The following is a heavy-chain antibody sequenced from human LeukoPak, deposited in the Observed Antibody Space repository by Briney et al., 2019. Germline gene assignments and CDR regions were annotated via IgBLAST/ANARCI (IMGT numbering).Heavy chain of an antibody. CDR3: ARDEGCGGSCYSDY. J-gene: IGHJ4*02. V-gene: IGHV1-2*02. CDR1: GYTFTGYY. D-gene: IGHD2-15*01. CDR2: INPNSGGT. Sequence: ASVKVSCKASGYTFTGYYMHWVRQAPGQGLEWMGWINPNSGGTNYAQKFQGRVTMTRDTSISTAYMDLSRLRSDDTAVYYCARDEGCGGSCYSDYWGQGTLVTVSS.